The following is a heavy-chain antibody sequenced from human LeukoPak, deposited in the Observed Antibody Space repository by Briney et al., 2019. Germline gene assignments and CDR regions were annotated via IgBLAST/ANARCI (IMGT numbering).Heavy chain of an antibody. CDR2: IYYSGST. J-gene: IGHJ4*02. Sequence: SETLSLTCTVSGGSISSYYWSWIRQPPGKGLEWIGYIYYSGSTNYNPSLKSRVTISVDTSKNQFSLKLSSVTAADTAVYYCARSKYDSSGAPLDFWGQGNLVTVSS. CDR3: ARSKYDSSGAPLDF. V-gene: IGHV4-59*01. CDR1: GGSISSYY. D-gene: IGHD3-22*01.